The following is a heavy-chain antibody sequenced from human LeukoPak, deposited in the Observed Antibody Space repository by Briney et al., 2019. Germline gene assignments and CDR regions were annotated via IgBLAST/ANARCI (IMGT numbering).Heavy chain of an antibody. V-gene: IGHV2-5*02. Sequence: SGPTLVKPTQTLTLTCAFSGFSLGTSRVGVGWIRQPPGKALEWLAVIYCVDDKRYSPSLQSRLNITKDTSKNQVVLTMTNMDPVDTATYFCAHRGSTGTYVDYWGQGVLVTVSS. CDR1: GFSLGTSRVG. CDR3: AHRGSTGTYVDY. D-gene: IGHD3-10*01. CDR2: IYCVDDK. J-gene: IGHJ4*02.